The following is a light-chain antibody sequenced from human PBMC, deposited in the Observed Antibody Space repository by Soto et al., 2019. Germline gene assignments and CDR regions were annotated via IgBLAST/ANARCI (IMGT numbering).Light chain of an antibody. J-gene: IGLJ2*01. CDR3: GGWDDSLSGPV. V-gene: IGLV1-47*01. Sequence: VLTQPPSASGTPGQRVNISCSGSSSNIGSNYVYWYRQFPGTAPKLLIQRNNQRPSGVPARFSGSKSGTSASLAISGLRSEDEADYYCGGWDDSLSGPVFGGGTKVTVL. CDR1: SSNIGSNY. CDR2: RNN.